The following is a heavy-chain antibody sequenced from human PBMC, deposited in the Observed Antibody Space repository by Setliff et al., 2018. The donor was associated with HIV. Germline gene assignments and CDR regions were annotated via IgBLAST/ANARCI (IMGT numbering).Heavy chain of an antibody. V-gene: IGHV4-4*07. CDR2: ISASGTT. D-gene: IGHD3-10*01. CDR3: ARDTWFGESEDPFYYYMDV. Sequence: LPETLSLTCTVSSGSISGFYWTWIRQPAGKGLEWIGRISASGTTVYNPSLKSRVIMSVDTSKKYFALRVTSVTAADSAVYYCARDTWFGESEDPFYYYMDVWGKGTTVTVSS. J-gene: IGHJ6*03. CDR1: SGSISGFY.